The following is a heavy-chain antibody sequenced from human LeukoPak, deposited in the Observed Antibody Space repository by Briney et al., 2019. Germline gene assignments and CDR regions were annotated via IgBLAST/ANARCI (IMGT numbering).Heavy chain of an antibody. J-gene: IGHJ6*03. Sequence: GGSLRLSCAASGFTFSTYGMHWVRQASGKGLEWVTFIRYDGSNKFYADSVKGRFTISRDNSKNTLYLQMNSLRTEDTAVYYCAKEGAYSGSGSYIGHYMDVWGKGTTVTV. V-gene: IGHV3-30*02. D-gene: IGHD3-10*01. CDR1: GFTFSTYG. CDR2: IRYDGSNK. CDR3: AKEGAYSGSGSYIGHYMDV.